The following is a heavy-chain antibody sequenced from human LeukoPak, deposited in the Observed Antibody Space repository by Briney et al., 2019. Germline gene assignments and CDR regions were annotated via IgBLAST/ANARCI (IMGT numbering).Heavy chain of an antibody. D-gene: IGHD3-22*01. CDR2: IIPILGIA. CDR1: GGTFSSYA. J-gene: IGHJ4*02. V-gene: IGHV1-69*04. CDR3: ARDPGVTYYYDSSGYPLDY. Sequence: SVNVSCKASGGTFSSYAINWVRQAPGQGLEWMGRIIPILGIANYAQKFQGRVTITADKSTSTAYMELSSLRSEDTAVYYCARDPGVTYYYDSSGYPLDYWGQGTLVTVSS.